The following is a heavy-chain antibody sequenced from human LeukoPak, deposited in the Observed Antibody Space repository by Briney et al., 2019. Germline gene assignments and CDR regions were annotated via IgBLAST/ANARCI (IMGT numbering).Heavy chain of an antibody. Sequence: PSETLSLTCTVSGGSISSSSYYWGWIRQPPGKGLEWIGSIYYSGSTYYNPSLKSRVTISVDTSKNQFSLKLSSVTAADTAVYYCARQSGSGFANYYYCMDVWGQGTTVTVSS. J-gene: IGHJ6*02. V-gene: IGHV4-39*01. D-gene: IGHD6-25*01. CDR1: GGSISSSSYY. CDR2: IYYSGST. CDR3: ARQSGSGFANYYYCMDV.